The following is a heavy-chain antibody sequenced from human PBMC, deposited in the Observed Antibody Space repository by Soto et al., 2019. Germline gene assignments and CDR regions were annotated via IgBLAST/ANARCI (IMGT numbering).Heavy chain of an antibody. V-gene: IGHV4-30-2*01. CDR3: ARGNDY. J-gene: IGHJ4*02. D-gene: IGHD4-4*01. Sequence: QLQLQESGSGLVKPSQTLSLTCAVSGGSISSGGYSWSWIRQPPGKGLEWIGYIYHSGSTYYNPXLXSXDTISVDRPKNQFSRKLSSVTAADTAVYYCARGNDYWGQGTLVTVSS. CDR2: IYHSGST. CDR1: GGSISSGGYS.